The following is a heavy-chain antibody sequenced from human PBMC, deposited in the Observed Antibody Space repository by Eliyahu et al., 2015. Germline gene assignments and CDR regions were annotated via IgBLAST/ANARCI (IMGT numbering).Heavy chain of an antibody. J-gene: IGHJ5*02. V-gene: IGHV4-59*01. CDR2: IYYSGXT. D-gene: IGHD7-27*01. Sequence: VQLQESGPGLVKPSETLXLTXTVXGGSISAYYXSWVRQPPXKGLEWIGYIYYSGXTIYSPSLKSRVTISVDTSQNQISLKLNSVTAADTAVYYCATEGTGGGWFDPWGQGTLVTVSS. CDR3: ATEGTGGGWFDP. CDR1: GGSISAYY.